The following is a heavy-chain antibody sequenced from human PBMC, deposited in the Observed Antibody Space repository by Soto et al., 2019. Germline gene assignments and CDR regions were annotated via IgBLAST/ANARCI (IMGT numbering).Heavy chain of an antibody. V-gene: IGHV3-74*01. Sequence: LSLTCAASGFTFSSYWMHWVRQAPGKGLVWVSRINSDGSSTSYADSVKGRFTISRDNAKNTLYLQMNSLRAEDTAVYYCARDGGYDYIWGSYSYSYYYMDVWGKGTTVTVSS. J-gene: IGHJ6*03. CDR3: ARDGGYDYIWGSYSYSYYYMDV. D-gene: IGHD3-16*01. CDR1: GFTFSSYW. CDR2: INSDGSST.